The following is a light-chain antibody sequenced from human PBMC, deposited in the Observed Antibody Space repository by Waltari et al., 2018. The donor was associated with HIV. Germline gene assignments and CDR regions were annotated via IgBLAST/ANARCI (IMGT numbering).Light chain of an antibody. V-gene: IGKV3-11*01. Sequence: ETVLTQSPATLSLSPGERATLSCRASQSISGYLAWYQQKPCQAPSLLLYDASYSATGIPARFSGSWSGTDVTLTMNSLEPEDFALCSCQQRNSWPLTFGGGTKVEIK. CDR3: QQRNSWPLT. J-gene: IGKJ4*01. CDR1: QSISGY. CDR2: DAS.